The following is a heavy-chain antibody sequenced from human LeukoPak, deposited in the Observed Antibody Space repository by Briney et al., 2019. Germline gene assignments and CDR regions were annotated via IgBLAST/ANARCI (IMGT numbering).Heavy chain of an antibody. D-gene: IGHD6-19*01. V-gene: IGHV4-30-2*01. J-gene: IGHJ3*02. CDR3: ARGRQWLNPDAFDI. CDR1: GGSISSGGYS. CDR2: IYHSGST. Sequence: SETLSLTCAVSGGSISSGGYSWSWIRQPPGKGLEWIGYIYHSGSTYYNPSLKSRVTISVDRSKNQFSLKLSSVTAADTAVYYCARGRQWLNPDAFDIWGQGTMVTVSS.